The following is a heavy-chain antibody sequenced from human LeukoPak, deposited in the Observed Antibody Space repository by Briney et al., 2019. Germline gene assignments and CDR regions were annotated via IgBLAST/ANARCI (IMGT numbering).Heavy chain of an antibody. Sequence: GASVKVSCKASGGTFSSYAISWVRQAPGQGLEWMGGIIPIFGTANYAQKFQGRVTITADESTSTAYMELSSLRSEDTAVYCCARDRQYYYDSSGYYYMQYWGQGTLVTVSS. CDR3: ARDRQYYYDSSGYYYMQY. V-gene: IGHV1-69*13. CDR2: IIPIFGTA. J-gene: IGHJ4*02. CDR1: GGTFSSYA. D-gene: IGHD3-22*01.